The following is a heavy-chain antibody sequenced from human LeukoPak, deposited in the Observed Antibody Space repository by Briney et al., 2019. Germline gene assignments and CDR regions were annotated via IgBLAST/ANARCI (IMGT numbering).Heavy chain of an antibody. Sequence: ASVKVSCKASGYTFTSYAMHWVRQAPGQRLEWMGWINAGNGNTKYSQKFQGRVTITRDTSASTAYMELSSLRSEDTAVYYCARAGSSWFNWFDPWGQGTLVTVSS. V-gene: IGHV1-3*01. D-gene: IGHD6-13*01. CDR2: INAGNGNT. CDR3: ARAGSSWFNWFDP. CDR1: GYTFTSYA. J-gene: IGHJ5*02.